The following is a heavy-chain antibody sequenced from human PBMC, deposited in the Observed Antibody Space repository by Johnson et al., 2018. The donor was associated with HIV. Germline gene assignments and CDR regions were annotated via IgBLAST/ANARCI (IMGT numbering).Heavy chain of an antibody. J-gene: IGHJ3*02. V-gene: IGHV3-7*01. CDR1: TFTFRNYW. CDR3: AREANAFDI. Sequence: VQLVESGGDLVQPGGSLRLSCVASTFTFRNYWMSWVRQAPGKGLEWVGNIQEDGSQIHYMDSVKGRFTISRDNAENSLYLQMTSLRGEDTAVYYCAREANAFDIWGQGTMVTVSS. CDR2: IQEDGSQI.